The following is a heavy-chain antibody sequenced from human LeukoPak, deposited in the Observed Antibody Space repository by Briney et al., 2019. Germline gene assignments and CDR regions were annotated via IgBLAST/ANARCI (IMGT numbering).Heavy chain of an antibody. CDR3: ARNGRYYGSGSYYNSYYYYYMDV. CDR1: GGSFSGYY. D-gene: IGHD3-10*01. CDR2: INHSGST. Sequence: SETLSLTCAVYGGSFSGYYWSWIRRPPGKGLEWIGEINHSGSTNYNPSLKSRVTISVDTSKNQFSLKLSSVTAADTAVYYCARNGRYYGSGSYYNSYYYYYMDVWGKGTTVTTSS. V-gene: IGHV4-34*01. J-gene: IGHJ6*03.